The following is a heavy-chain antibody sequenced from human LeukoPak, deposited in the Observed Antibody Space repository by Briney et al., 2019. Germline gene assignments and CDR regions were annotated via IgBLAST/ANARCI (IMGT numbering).Heavy chain of an antibody. CDR2: INAGNGNT. D-gene: IGHD3-10*01. CDR3: ARSDSGSYYPPFAFDY. J-gene: IGHJ4*02. CDR1: GYTFTSYA. V-gene: IGHV1-3*03. Sequence: ASVKVSCKASGYTFTSYAMHWVRQASGQRLEWMGWINAGNGNTKYSQEFQGRVTITRDTSASTAYMELSSLRSEDMAVYYCARSDSGSYYPPFAFDYWGQGTLVTVSS.